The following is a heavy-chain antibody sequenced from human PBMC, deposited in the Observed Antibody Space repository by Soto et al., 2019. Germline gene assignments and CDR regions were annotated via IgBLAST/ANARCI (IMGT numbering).Heavy chain of an antibody. CDR1: GYTFTSYG. Sequence: VASVKVSCKASGYTFTSYGISWVRQAPGQGLEWMGWISAYNGNTNYAQKLQGRVTMTTDTSTSTAYMELRSLRSDDTAVYYCAREGTIVVVPAARRAFDIWGQGTMVSVS. J-gene: IGHJ3*02. D-gene: IGHD2-2*01. CDR2: ISAYNGNT. CDR3: AREGTIVVVPAARRAFDI. V-gene: IGHV1-18*01.